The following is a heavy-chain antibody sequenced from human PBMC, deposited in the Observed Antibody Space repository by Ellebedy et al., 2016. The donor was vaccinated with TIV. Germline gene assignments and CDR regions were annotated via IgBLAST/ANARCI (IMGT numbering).Heavy chain of an antibody. Sequence: SGPTLVKPKETLTLTCTVSGFSLTNIIMGVSWIRQPPGKALERLAHIFSNDEKSYSTSLEARLSISKATAKSQLVLTVANMDPLDTATYYCVRALKYCGGDCTYKFDFWGQGALVTVSS. CDR2: IFSNDEK. CDR3: VRALKYCGGDCTYKFDF. D-gene: IGHD2-21*02. CDR1: GFSLTNIIMG. V-gene: IGHV2-26*01. J-gene: IGHJ4*02.